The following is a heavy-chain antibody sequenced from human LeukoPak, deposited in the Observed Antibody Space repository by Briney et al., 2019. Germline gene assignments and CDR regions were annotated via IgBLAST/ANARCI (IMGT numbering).Heavy chain of an antibody. Sequence: GGSLRLSCSASGFTFSSYAMHWVRQAPGKGLECVSAITGDGGRTYYADSVKGRFTISRDNSKNTLYLQMNSLRAEDTAVYYCVKDPFYGGNPLYYFDYWGQGTLVTVSS. CDR3: VKDPFYGGNPLYYFDY. CDR2: ITGDGGRT. J-gene: IGHJ4*02. D-gene: IGHD4-23*01. CDR1: GFTFSSYA. V-gene: IGHV3-64D*06.